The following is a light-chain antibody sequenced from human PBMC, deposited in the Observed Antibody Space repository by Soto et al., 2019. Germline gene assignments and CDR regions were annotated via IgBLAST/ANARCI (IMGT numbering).Light chain of an antibody. CDR1: QSVSSS. CDR3: PQRSNWPPEVT. Sequence: EIVLTQSPDTLSLSPGERATLSCRASQSVSSSLAWYQQKPGQAPRLLIYDASNRATGIPARFSGSGSGTDFTLPISSLEPEDFAVYYCPQRSNWPPEVTFGPGTKVDIK. V-gene: IGKV3-11*01. CDR2: DAS. J-gene: IGKJ3*01.